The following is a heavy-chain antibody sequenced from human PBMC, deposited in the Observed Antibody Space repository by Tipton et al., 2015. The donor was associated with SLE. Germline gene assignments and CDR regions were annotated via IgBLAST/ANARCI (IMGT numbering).Heavy chain of an antibody. Sequence: TLSLTCAVYGGSFSGYYWSWIRQPPGKGLEWIGYIYYSGSTNYNPSLKSRVTISVDTSKNQFSLKLSSVTAADTAVYYCAKTYSSSWYWFDPWGQGTLVTVSS. CDR2: IYYSGST. CDR1: GGSFSGYY. CDR3: AKTYSSSWYWFDP. D-gene: IGHD6-13*01. V-gene: IGHV4-59*07. J-gene: IGHJ5*02.